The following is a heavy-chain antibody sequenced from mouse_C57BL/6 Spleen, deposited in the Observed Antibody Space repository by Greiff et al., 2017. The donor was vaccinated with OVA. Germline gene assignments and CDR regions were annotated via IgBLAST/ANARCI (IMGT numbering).Heavy chain of an antibody. Sequence: HVQLQQSGAELVKPGASVKMSCKASGYTFTSYWITWVKQRPGQGLEWIGDIYPGSGSTNYNEKFKSKATLTVDTSSSTAYMQLSSLTSEDSAVYYCAIGNRAYWGQGTLVTVSA. V-gene: IGHV1-55*01. CDR3: AIGNRAY. D-gene: IGHD2-1*01. J-gene: IGHJ3*01. CDR2: IYPGSGST. CDR1: GYTFTSYW.